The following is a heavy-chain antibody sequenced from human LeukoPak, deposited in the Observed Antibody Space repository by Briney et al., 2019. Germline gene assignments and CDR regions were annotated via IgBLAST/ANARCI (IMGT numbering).Heavy chain of an antibody. J-gene: IGHJ4*02. CDR2: IKEDGSEK. CDR1: GLTFSSYW. D-gene: IGHD1-26*01. CDR3: ARGGHDGTYYLSY. Sequence: GGSLRVSCAASGLTFSSYWMNWVRQAPGKGLEWVANIKEDGSEKYYVDSVKGRFTISRDNAKNSLSLQMNSLRAEDTAVYYCARGGHDGTYYLSYWGQGTLVTVSS. V-gene: IGHV3-7*01.